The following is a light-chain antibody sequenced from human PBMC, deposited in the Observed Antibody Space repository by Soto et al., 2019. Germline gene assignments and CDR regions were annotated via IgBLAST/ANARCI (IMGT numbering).Light chain of an antibody. CDR2: EVN. Sequence: QSALTQPASVSESPGQSITISCTGTSTDVGAYNYVSWYQKYPGKAPKLMIYEVNYRPSGVSNRFSGSKSGNTASLTISGLQAEDEADYYCSSYTSSRTLVFGGGTTLTVL. CDR1: STDVGAYNY. CDR3: SSYTSSRTLV. J-gene: IGLJ2*01. V-gene: IGLV2-14*01.